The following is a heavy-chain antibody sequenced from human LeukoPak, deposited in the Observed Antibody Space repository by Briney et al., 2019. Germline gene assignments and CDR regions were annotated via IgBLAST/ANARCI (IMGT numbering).Heavy chain of an antibody. D-gene: IGHD3-22*01. J-gene: IGHJ3*01. CDR3: ARHSNFDRDAFDF. CDR1: GDXLSSSNYY. Sequence: SETLSLTCTVSGDXLSSSNYYWGWIRQPPGKGLEWIGSIYYTGSTFYNPSLKSRVTISEDAPKNQFSLKLSSVTAADTAVFYCARHSNFDRDAFDFWGQGTMVTVSS. V-gene: IGHV4-39*01. CDR2: IYYTGST.